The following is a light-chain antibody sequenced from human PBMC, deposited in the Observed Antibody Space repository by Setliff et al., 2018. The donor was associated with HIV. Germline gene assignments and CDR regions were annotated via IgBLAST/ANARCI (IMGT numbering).Light chain of an antibody. CDR1: SDDVGSYNF. J-gene: IGLJ1*01. CDR3: CSYAGSYSFV. Sequence: QSALTQPASVSGSPGQSITISCTGTSDDVGSYNFVSWYQQHPGKAPKLMIYEVTKRPSGVSNRFSGSKSGNTASLTISGLQAEDEAEYYCCSYAGSYSFVFGTGTKVTVL. CDR2: EVT. V-gene: IGLV2-23*02.